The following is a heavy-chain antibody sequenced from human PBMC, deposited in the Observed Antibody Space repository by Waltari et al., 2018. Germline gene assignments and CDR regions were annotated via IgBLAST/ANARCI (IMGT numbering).Heavy chain of an antibody. V-gene: IGHV3-9*01. CDR3: ASTNWGLGNAFDI. Sequence: EVQLVESGGGLVQPGRSLRLSCAASGFTFDDYAMHWVRQAPGKGLEWVSGISWNSGSIGYADSVKGRFTISRDNAKNSLYLQMNSLRAEDTAVYYCASTNWGLGNAFDIWGQGTMVTVSS. CDR2: ISWNSGSI. CDR1: GFTFDDYA. J-gene: IGHJ3*02. D-gene: IGHD2-2*01.